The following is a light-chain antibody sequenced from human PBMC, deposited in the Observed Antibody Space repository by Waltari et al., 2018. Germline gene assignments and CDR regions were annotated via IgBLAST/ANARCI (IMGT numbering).Light chain of an antibody. Sequence: EIVLTQSPGTLSLSPGERATLSCRASQSVSSNYLAWYQQKPGQAPRLLIFDASNRATGIPDRCSGSGSGTDFSLTISRLEPEDFAVYFCQQYSYAPNTFGQGTKLEI. CDR3: QQYSYAPNT. CDR1: QSVSSNY. J-gene: IGKJ2*01. CDR2: DAS. V-gene: IGKV3-20*01.